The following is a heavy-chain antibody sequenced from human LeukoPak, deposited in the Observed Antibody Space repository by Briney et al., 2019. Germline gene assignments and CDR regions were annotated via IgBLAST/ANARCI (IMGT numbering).Heavy chain of an antibody. CDR2: IHTGRRT. Sequence: PGGSLRLSCAASGFLVSTNYMSWVRQAPGKGLECVSLIHTGRRTYYPDSVKGRFTISRHSYKNTLYLQMNSLGVEDTASYYWAREWGDGSGKVDYFDYWGQGTLVTVSS. J-gene: IGHJ4*02. CDR1: GFLVSTNY. V-gene: IGHV3-53*01. CDR3: AREWGDGSGKVDYFDY. D-gene: IGHD3-10*01.